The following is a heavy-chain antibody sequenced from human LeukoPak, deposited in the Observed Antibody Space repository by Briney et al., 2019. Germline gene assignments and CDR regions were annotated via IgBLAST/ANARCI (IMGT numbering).Heavy chain of an antibody. J-gene: IGHJ4*02. CDR2: INPNSGGT. D-gene: IGHD3-3*01. Sequence: ASVKVSCKASGYTFTGYYMHWVRQAPGQGLEWMGWINPNSGGTNYAQKFQGRVTITADESTSTAYMELSSLRSEDTAVYYCARGSDSLYDFLDYWGQGTLVTVSS. V-gene: IGHV1-2*02. CDR1: GYTFTGYY. CDR3: ARGSDSLYDFLDY.